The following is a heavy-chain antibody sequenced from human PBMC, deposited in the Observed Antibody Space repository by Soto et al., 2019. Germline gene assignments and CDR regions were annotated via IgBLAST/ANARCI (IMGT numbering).Heavy chain of an antibody. CDR2: INAGNGNT. D-gene: IGHD2-15*01. V-gene: IGHV1-3*01. CDR3: ARDVPPSPYCSGGSCYFPNYFDY. J-gene: IGHJ4*02. CDR1: GYTFTSYA. Sequence: ASVKVSCKASGYTFTSYAMHWVRQAPGQRLEWMGWINAGNGNTKYSQKFQGRVTITRDTSASTAYMELSSLRSEDTAVYYCARDVPPSPYCSGGSCYFPNYFDYWGQGTLVTVSS.